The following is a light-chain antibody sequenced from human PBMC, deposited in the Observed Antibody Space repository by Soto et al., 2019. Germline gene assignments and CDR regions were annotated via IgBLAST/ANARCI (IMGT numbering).Light chain of an antibody. Sequence: DIKMTQSPRFLSASVGDRATITCRASQNVNTYLTWYQQKPGKAPTVLIYAASTRQRGVPSRFSGSTTGTVSTLTSTGLQPEYSATYYCQQTLSVPRTFGLGTKVEIK. CDR3: QQTLSVPRT. CDR2: AAS. CDR1: QNVNTY. J-gene: IGKJ1*01. V-gene: IGKV1-39*01.